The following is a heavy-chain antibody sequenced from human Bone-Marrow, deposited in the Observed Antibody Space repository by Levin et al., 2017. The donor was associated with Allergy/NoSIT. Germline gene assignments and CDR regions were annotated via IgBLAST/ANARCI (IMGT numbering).Heavy chain of an antibody. CDR1: GGSISRFY. D-gene: IGHD5-24*01. CDR2: IYYSGST. Sequence: SQTLSLTCSVSGGSISRFYWSWVRQPPGKGLEWIGYIYYSGSTIYNPSLKSRVTISLDTPKSQFPLKLTSVTAADTALYFCARGDDSPARFYMDVWGKGTTVTVSS. CDR3: ARGDDSPARFYMDV. V-gene: IGHV4-59*01. J-gene: IGHJ6*03.